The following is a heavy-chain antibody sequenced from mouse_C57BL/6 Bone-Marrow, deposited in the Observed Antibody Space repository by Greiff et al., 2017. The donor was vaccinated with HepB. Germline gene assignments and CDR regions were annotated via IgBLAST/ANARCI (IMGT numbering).Heavy chain of an antibody. CDR3: ARGWLLPYYAMDY. V-gene: IGHV1-64*01. CDR2: IHPNSGST. Sequence: QVQLQQPGAELVKPGASVKLSCKASGYTFTSYWMHWVKQRPGQGLEWIGMIHPNSGSTNYNEKFKSKATLTVDKSSSTAYMQLSSLTSEDSAVYDCARGWLLPYYAMDYWGQGTSVTVSS. D-gene: IGHD2-3*01. J-gene: IGHJ4*01. CDR1: GYTFTSYW.